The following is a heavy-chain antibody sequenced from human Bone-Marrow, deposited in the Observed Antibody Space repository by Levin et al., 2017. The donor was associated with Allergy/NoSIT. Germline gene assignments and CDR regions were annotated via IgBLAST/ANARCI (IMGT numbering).Heavy chain of an antibody. V-gene: IGHV3-23*01. CDR3: AKFGWPNKRWSHEIY. J-gene: IGHJ4*02. CDR2: ISGSGGAT. D-gene: IGHD3-10*01. CDR1: GFGFSASA. Sequence: GGSLRLSCAASGFGFSASAMSWVRQAPGKGLEWVSSISGSGGATYYADSVKGRLTISRDNSKNTVFLQMNSLRAEDTATYYCAKFGWPNKRWSHEIYWGQGTQVTVSS.